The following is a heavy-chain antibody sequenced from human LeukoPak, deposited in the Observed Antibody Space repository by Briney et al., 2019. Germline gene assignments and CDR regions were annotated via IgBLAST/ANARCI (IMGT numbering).Heavy chain of an antibody. J-gene: IGHJ3*02. CDR2: IYHSGST. Sequence: SETLSLTCAVSGGSISSGGYSWSWIRQPPGKGLEWIGYIYHSGSTYYNPSLKSRVTISVDRSKNQFSLKLSSVTAADTAVYYCVSRNMPSNRRSAFDIWGQGTMVTVSS. D-gene: IGHD1-14*01. V-gene: IGHV4-30-2*01. CDR3: VSRNMPSNRRSAFDI. CDR1: GGSISSGGYS.